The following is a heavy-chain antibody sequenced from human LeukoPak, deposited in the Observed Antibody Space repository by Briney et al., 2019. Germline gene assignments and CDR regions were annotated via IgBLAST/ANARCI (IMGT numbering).Heavy chain of an antibody. D-gene: IGHD6-13*01. V-gene: IGHV4-39*01. CDR2: IYYSGST. CDR1: GGSISISSYY. CDR3: ARGLLFTRPAAVDY. J-gene: IGHJ4*02. Sequence: PSETLSLTCTVSGGSISISSYYWGWIRQPPGKGLEWIGSIYYSGSTYYNPSLKSRVTISVDTSKNQFSLKLSSVTAADTAVYYCARGLLFTRPAAVDYWGQGTLVTVSS.